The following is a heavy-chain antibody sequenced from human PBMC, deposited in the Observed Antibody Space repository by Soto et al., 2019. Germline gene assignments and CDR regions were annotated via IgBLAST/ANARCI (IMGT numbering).Heavy chain of an antibody. CDR2: IYYSGST. Sequence: SETLSLTCTVSGGSISSSSYYWGWIRQPPGKGLEWIGSIYYSGSTYYNPSLKSRVTISVDTSKNQFSLKLSSVTAADTAVYYCDCYYDSSGTHHAFDIWGQGTMVTVSS. V-gene: IGHV4-39*01. J-gene: IGHJ3*02. D-gene: IGHD3-22*01. CDR1: GGSISSSSYY. CDR3: DCYYDSSGTHHAFDI.